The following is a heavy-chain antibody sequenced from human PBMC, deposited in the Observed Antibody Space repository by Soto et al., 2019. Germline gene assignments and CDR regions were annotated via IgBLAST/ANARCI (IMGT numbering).Heavy chain of an antibody. Sequence: SETLSLTCAVYGGSFSGYYWSWIRQPPGKGLEWIGEINHSGSTNYNPSLKSRVTISVDTSKNQSSLKLSSVTAADTAVYYCARGRSGSYGYFDYWGQGTLVTVSS. V-gene: IGHV4-34*01. CDR1: GGSFSGYY. J-gene: IGHJ4*02. CDR2: INHSGST. D-gene: IGHD1-26*01. CDR3: ARGRSGSYGYFDY.